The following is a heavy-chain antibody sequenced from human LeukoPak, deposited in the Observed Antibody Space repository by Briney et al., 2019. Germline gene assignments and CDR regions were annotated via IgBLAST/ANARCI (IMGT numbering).Heavy chain of an antibody. CDR1: GFTFSSYS. J-gene: IGHJ3*02. V-gene: IGHV3-21*01. Sequence: GGSLRLSCAASGFTFSSYSMNWVRQALGKGLEWVSSISSSSSYIYYADSVKGRFTISRDNAKNSLYLQMNSLRAEDTAVYYCARDQDYDILTGYYHYAFDIWGQGTMVTVSS. CDR3: ARDQDYDILTGYYHYAFDI. CDR2: ISSSSSYI. D-gene: IGHD3-9*01.